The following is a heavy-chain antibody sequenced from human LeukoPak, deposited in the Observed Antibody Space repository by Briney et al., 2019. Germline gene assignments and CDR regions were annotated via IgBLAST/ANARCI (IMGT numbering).Heavy chain of an antibody. CDR1: GGSISSYY. Sequence: SETLSLTCTVSGGSISSYYWSWIRQPAGKGLEWIGYIYYSGSTNYNPSLKSRVTISVDTSKNQFSLKLSSVTAADTAVYYCARHLGYCSSTSCYTGTFDYWGQGTLVTVSS. V-gene: IGHV4-59*08. J-gene: IGHJ4*02. CDR3: ARHLGYCSSTSCYTGTFDY. CDR2: IYYSGST. D-gene: IGHD2-2*02.